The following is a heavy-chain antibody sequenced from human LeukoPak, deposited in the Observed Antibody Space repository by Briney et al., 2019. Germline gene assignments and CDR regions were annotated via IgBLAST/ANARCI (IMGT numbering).Heavy chain of an antibody. Sequence: SQTLSLTCTVSGGSISSGNYYWSWIRQPAGKGLEWVGRIYTSGSTNYNPSLKSRVTISVDTSKNQFSLKLSSVTAADTAVYYCARQSTGINFDYWGQGTLVTVSS. V-gene: IGHV4-61*02. CDR2: IYTSGST. CDR3: ARQSTGINFDY. J-gene: IGHJ4*02. CDR1: GGSISSGNYY. D-gene: IGHD6-13*01.